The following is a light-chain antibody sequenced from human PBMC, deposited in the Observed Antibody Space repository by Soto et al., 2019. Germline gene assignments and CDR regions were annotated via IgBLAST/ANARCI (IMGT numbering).Light chain of an antibody. Sequence: DIVMTQTPRASPVSLGQPPSIACRSSQSLVHSDGNNYWSGVQQRPSTPPRLRIYKESNRFTVVPDRFSGSGAGTDFTLKISRVEPEDVGVYYCMQATLFPLFGQGTKVDIK. CDR2: KES. CDR3: MQATLFPL. V-gene: IGKV2-24*01. J-gene: IGKJ1*01. CDR1: QSLVHSDGNNY.